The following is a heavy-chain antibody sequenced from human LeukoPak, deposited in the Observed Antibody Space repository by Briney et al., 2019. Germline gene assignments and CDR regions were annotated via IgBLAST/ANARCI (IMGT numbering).Heavy chain of an antibody. J-gene: IGHJ6*03. CDR3: ARGNDGSGSPSYYFYYMDV. V-gene: IGHV1-69*13. CDR2: IIPIFGTA. Sequence: SVKVSCKASGGTFSSYGINWVRQAPGQGLEWMGGIIPIFGTANYAQKFQGRVTITADESTSTAYMELSSLRSEDTAVYYCARGNDGSGSPSYYFYYMDVWGKGTTVTISS. CDR1: GGTFSSYG. D-gene: IGHD3-10*01.